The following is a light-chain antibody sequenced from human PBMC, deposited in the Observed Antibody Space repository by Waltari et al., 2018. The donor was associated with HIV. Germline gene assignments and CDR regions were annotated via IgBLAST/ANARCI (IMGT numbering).Light chain of an antibody. J-gene: IGLJ2*01. CDR3: SSYAGRDIRVV. CDR1: DRDIGSTNF. V-gene: IGLV2-8*01. CDR2: EVN. Sequence: ALTQPPSASGSPGQSVTISCTGGDRDIGSTNFVSWYHQHPGKAPKLMLYEVNKRPSGVSHRFSGAKSGSVASLTVSGLQADDEADYYCSSYAGRDIRVVFGGGTKLTVL.